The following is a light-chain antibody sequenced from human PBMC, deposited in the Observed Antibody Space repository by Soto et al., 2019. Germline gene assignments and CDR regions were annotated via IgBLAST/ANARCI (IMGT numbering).Light chain of an antibody. J-gene: IGKJ5*01. V-gene: IGKV3-20*01. CDR3: QQYGSSPPT. CDR1: QSVSSSY. Sequence: EIVLTQSPGTLSLSPGERATLSCRASQSVSSSYLAWYQQKPGQAPRLLIYGASSRATGIPDRFSGSGSGTDFTLTISGLEPEDFAFYFCQQYGSSPPTFGQGTRLEMK. CDR2: GAS.